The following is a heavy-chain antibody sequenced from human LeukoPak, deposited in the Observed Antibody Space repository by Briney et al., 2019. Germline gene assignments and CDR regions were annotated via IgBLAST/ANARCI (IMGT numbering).Heavy chain of an antibody. Sequence: GASAKVSCKASGYTFTYRYLHWVRQAPGQALEWMGWITPFNGNTNYAQKFQDRVTITRDGSMSTAYMELSSLRSEDTAMYYCAEDRYSGSSKRHAFDIWGQGTMVTVSS. D-gene: IGHD1-26*01. V-gene: IGHV1-45*02. J-gene: IGHJ3*02. CDR3: AEDRYSGSSKRHAFDI. CDR2: ITPFNGNT. CDR1: GYTFTYRY.